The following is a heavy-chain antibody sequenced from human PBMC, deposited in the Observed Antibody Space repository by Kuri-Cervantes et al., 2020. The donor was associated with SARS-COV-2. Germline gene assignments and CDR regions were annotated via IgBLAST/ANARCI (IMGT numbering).Heavy chain of an antibody. CDR1: GFTFSSYA. CDR3: AKEGGDGDYADYYFDY. D-gene: IGHD4-17*01. J-gene: IGHJ4*02. Sequence: GGSLRLSCAASGFTFSSYAMHWVRQAPGKGLEWVAVISYDGSNKYYADSVKGRFTISRDNSKNTLYLQTNSLRAEDTAVYYCAKEGGDGDYADYYFDYWGQGTLVTVSS. CDR2: ISYDGSNK. V-gene: IGHV3-30-3*01.